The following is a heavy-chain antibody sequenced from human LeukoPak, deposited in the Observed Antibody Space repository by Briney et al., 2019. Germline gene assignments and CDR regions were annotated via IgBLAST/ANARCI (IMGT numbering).Heavy chain of an antibody. CDR3: AKHDGGFRD. Sequence: PGGSLRLSCAASGFTLGTYAMSWVRQAPGKGLEWASSISDSDGSTYYADSVKGRFTISRDNSKNTLYLQMNSLRAEDTAVYYCAKHDGGFRDWGQGTLVTVSS. D-gene: IGHD5-24*01. V-gene: IGHV3-23*01. CDR1: GFTLGTYA. J-gene: IGHJ4*02. CDR2: ISDSDGST.